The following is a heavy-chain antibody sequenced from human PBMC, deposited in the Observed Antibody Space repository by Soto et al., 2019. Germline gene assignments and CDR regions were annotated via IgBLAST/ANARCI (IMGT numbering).Heavy chain of an antibody. CDR1: GGSISSGGYY. V-gene: IGHV4-31*03. J-gene: IGHJ6*02. CDR2: SYYSGST. Sequence: QVQLQESGPGLVKPSQTLSLTCTVSGGSISSGGYYWSWIRQHPGKGLEWIGYSYYSGSTYYNPSLKSRVNISVDTSKNQCCLKLSSVTAADTAVYYCERDRVYYGSGSHYYYYYGMDVWGQGTTVTVSS. D-gene: IGHD3-10*01. CDR3: ERDRVYYGSGSHYYYYYGMDV.